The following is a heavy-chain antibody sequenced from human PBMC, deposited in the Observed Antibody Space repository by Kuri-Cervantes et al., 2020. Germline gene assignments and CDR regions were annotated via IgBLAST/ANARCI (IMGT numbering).Heavy chain of an antibody. CDR2: ISSSSSYI. V-gene: IGHV3-21*04. Sequence: GESLKISCAASGFTFSSYSMNWVRQAPGKGLEWVSSISSSSSYIYYADSVKGRFTISRDNAKNSLYLQMNSLRAEDTAVYYCARLGVAGALNYWGQGTLVTVSS. J-gene: IGHJ4*02. CDR3: ARLGVAGALNY. CDR1: GFTFSSYS. D-gene: IGHD3-16*01.